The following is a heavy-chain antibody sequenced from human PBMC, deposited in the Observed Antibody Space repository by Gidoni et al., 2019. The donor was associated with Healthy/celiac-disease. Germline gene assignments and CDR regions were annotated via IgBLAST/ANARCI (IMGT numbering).Heavy chain of an antibody. V-gene: IGHV5-51*01. CDR1: GYSFTRSW. J-gene: IGHJ6*03. D-gene: IGHD3-9*01. CDR2: IYPGDSDT. CDR3: ARQLPYYDILTAAYGYYMDV. Sequence: EVQLVQSGAEVKKPGESLKISCKGSGYSFTRSWLGWVRQMPGKGLEWMGIIYPGDSDTRYSPSFQGQVTISADKSISTAYLQWSSLKASDTAMYYCARQLPYYDILTAAYGYYMDVWGKGTTVTVSS.